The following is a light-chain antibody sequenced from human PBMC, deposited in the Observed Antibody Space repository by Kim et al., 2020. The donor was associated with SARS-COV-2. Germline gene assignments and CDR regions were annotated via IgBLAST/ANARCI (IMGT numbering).Light chain of an antibody. CDR2: DAS. CDR1: EHMSSL. Sequence: SACVGDRVNLMCRDSEHMSSLLVWYQQNSGTAPKVLLYDASVLESGVLTRFSARVAGTEFTLIISTLPPDDSATYYCQQYDSREFAFGQGTKLEL. V-gene: IGKV1-5*02. J-gene: IGKJ2*01. CDR3: QQYDSREFA.